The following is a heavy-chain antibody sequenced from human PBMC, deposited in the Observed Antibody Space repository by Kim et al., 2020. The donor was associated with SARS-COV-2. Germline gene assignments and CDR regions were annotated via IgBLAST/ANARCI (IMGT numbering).Heavy chain of an antibody. CDR3: ARDAFGELLGFHNWFDP. CDR1: GGTFSSYA. J-gene: IGHJ5*02. Sequence: SVKVSCKASGGTFSSYAISWVRQAPGQGLEWMGGIIPIFGTANYAQKFQGRVTITADESTSTAYMELSSLRSEDTAVYYCARDAFGELLGFHNWFDPWGQGTLFTVSS. D-gene: IGHD3-10*01. V-gene: IGHV1-69*13. CDR2: IIPIFGTA.